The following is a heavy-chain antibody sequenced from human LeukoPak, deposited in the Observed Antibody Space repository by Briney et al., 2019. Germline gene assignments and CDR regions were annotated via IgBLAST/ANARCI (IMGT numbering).Heavy chain of an antibody. J-gene: IGHJ4*02. CDR3: ATEYCSSSTCRFEY. CDR2: IDYSGDT. Sequence: PSETLFLTCTVSGGSISSYYWTWIRQPPGKGLEWIGYIDYSGDTNYNPSLKSRVTISGDTSKNQFSLKLTSVTAADTAVYYCATEYCSSSTCRFEYWGQGTLVTVSS. V-gene: IGHV4-59*01. CDR1: GGSISSYY. D-gene: IGHD2-2*01.